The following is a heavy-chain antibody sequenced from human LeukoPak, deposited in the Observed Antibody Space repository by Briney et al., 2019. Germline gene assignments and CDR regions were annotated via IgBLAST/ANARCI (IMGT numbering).Heavy chain of an antibody. CDR3: ARVNPGLDV. CDR1: GYTFTSYG. Sequence: ASVKVSCKASGYTFTSYGISWVRQAPGQGLGWMGWINPNSGGTNYAQTLQGRVTMTTDTSTSTAYMELRSLRSDDTAVYYCARVNPGLDVWGKGTTVTISS. V-gene: IGHV1-18*01. CDR2: INPNSGGT. J-gene: IGHJ6*04.